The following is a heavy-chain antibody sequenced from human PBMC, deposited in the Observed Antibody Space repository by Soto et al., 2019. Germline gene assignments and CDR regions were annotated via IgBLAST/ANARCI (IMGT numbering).Heavy chain of an antibody. D-gene: IGHD3-10*01. V-gene: IGHV4-59*01. J-gene: IGHJ5*02. CDR1: GGSISSYY. CDR2: IYYSGST. CDR3: ARDRDYGSGSYGWFDP. Sequence: SETLSLTCTVSGGSISSYYWSWIRQPPGKGLEWIGYIYYSGSTNYNPSLKSRATISVDTSKNQFSLKLSSVTAADTAVYYCARDRDYGSGSYGWFDPWGQGTLVTVSS.